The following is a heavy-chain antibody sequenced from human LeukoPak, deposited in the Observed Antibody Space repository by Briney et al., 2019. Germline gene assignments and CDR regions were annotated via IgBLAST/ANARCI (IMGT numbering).Heavy chain of an antibody. Sequence: GSSVKVSCKASGGTFSSYAISWVRQAPGQGLEWMGRIIPTFGTANYAQKFQGRVTITTDESTSTAYMELSSLRSEDTAVYYCARVPVEQYYSGYDRDAFDIWGQGTMVTVSS. CDR1: GGTFSSYA. D-gene: IGHD5-12*01. CDR2: IIPTFGTA. CDR3: ARVPVEQYYSGYDRDAFDI. V-gene: IGHV1-69*05. J-gene: IGHJ3*02.